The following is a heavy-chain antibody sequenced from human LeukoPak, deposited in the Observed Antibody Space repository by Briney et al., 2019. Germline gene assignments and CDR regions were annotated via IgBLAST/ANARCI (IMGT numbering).Heavy chain of an antibody. Sequence: SETLSLTCTVSGGSISSYYWSWIRQPPGKGLEWIGYIYYSGSTNYNPSLKSRVTISVDTSKNQFSLKLSSVTAADTAVYYCARLDYDFWSGLGSYNWFDPWGQGTLVTVSS. CDR2: IYYSGST. CDR1: GGSISSYY. D-gene: IGHD3-3*01. V-gene: IGHV4-59*01. J-gene: IGHJ5*02. CDR3: ARLDYDFWSGLGSYNWFDP.